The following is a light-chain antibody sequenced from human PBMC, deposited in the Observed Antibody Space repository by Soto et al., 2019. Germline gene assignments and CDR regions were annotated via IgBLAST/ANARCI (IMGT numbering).Light chain of an antibody. CDR3: QQYHSYPIT. J-gene: IGKJ5*01. CDR2: AAS. CDR1: QDISNY. Sequence: DIQMTQSPSSLSASVGDRLTITCRASQDISNYLAWVQQKPGKAPKSLIYAASRLQSGVPSRFSGSGPGTDFALPISSLQPEDFATYYCQQYHSYPITLGQGTRLEIK. V-gene: IGKV1-16*01.